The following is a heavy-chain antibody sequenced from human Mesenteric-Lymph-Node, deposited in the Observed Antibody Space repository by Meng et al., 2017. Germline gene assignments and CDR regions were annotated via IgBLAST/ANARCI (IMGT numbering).Heavy chain of an antibody. D-gene: IGHD3-10*01. V-gene: IGHV4-34*01. J-gene: IGHJ3*02. Sequence: SETLSLTCAVYGGSFSGYYWSWIRQPPGKGLEWIGEINHSGSTNYNPSLKSRVTISVDTSKNQFSLKLISVTAADTAVYYCARGPYYGSGTFDIWGQGTMVTVSS. CDR1: GGSFSGYY. CDR2: INHSGST. CDR3: ARGPYYGSGTFDI.